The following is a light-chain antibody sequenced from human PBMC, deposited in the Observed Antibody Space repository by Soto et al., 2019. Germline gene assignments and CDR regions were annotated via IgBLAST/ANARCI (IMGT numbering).Light chain of an antibody. CDR3: MQGTHWPWT. CDR2: LAS. Sequence: DIVVTQSPLSLPVTPGEPASISCRSSQSLLHINGYNYLDWYLQKPGQSPQLLIYLASNRDSGVPDRFSGSGSGTDFTLKISRVEAEDVGVYYCMQGTHWPWTFGQGTKVDIK. J-gene: IGKJ1*01. V-gene: IGKV2-28*01. CDR1: QSLLHINGYNY.